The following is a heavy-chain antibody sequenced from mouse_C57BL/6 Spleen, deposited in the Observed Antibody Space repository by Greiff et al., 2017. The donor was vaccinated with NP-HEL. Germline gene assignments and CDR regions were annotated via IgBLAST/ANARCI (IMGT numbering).Heavy chain of an antibody. V-gene: IGHV1-80*01. CDR1: GYAFSSYW. Sequence: VQLQQSGAELVKPGASVKISCKASGYAFSSYWMNWVKQRPGKGLEWIGQIYPGDGATNYNGKFKGKAALTADNSSSTAYLQRSSLTSEDSAGYCCAGDWEGYWGQGTTLTVAS. CDR3: AGDWEGY. D-gene: IGHD4-1*01. J-gene: IGHJ2*01. CDR2: IYPGDGAT.